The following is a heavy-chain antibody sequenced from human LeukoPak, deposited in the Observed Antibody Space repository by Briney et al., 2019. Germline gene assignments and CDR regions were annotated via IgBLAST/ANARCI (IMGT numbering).Heavy chain of an antibody. CDR3: VRAISATNLNWFDP. D-gene: IGHD1-26*01. CDR1: GYTFTGYY. V-gene: IGHV1-2*06. CDR2: FNPNSGGT. Sequence: ASVKVSCKASGYTFTGYYMHSVRHAPGQGIEWMGRFNPNSGGTNYAQKFQARVTMTRDTSISTAYMELSRLTSDDTAVYYCVRAISATNLNWFDPWGQGTLVTVSS. J-gene: IGHJ5*02.